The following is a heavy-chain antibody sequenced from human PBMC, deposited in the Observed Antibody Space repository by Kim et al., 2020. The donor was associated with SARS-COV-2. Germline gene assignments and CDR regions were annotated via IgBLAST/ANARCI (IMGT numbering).Heavy chain of an antibody. Sequence: GGSLRLSCAASGFTFSDYYMSWIRQAPGKGLEWVSYISSSSSYTNYADSVKGRFTISRDNAKNSLYLQMNSLRAEDTAVYYCARGYSSGWYDYWGQGTLVTVSS. CDR1: GFTFSDYY. V-gene: IGHV3-11*06. D-gene: IGHD6-19*01. J-gene: IGHJ4*02. CDR2: ISSSSSYT. CDR3: ARGYSSGWYDY.